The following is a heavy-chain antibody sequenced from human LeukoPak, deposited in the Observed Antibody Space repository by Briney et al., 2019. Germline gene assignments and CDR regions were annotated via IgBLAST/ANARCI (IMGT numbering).Heavy chain of an antibody. V-gene: IGHV3-30*09. CDR1: GFTFSSYA. CDR3: ARPDPGYFDY. CDR2: ISYDGSNK. J-gene: IGHJ4*02. Sequence: GGSLRLSCAASGFTFSSYAMHWVRQAPGKGLEWVAVISYDGSNKYYADSVKGRFAISRDNSKNTLYLQMNSLRAEDTAVYYCARPDPGYFDYWGQGTLVTVSS.